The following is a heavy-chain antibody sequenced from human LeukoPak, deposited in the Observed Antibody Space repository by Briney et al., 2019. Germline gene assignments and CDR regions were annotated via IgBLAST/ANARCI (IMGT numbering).Heavy chain of an antibody. CDR1: GFTFSSYA. J-gene: IGHJ4*02. CDR2: ISGSDGST. CDR3: AKVETSGGANCYALDY. Sequence: GGSLRLSCAASGFTFSSYAMTWVRQAPGKGLEWVSAISGSDGSTYYADSVKGRFTISRDDSQNTLYLQMNSLSAEDTAVYYCAKVETSGGANCYALDYWGQGTLVTVSS. V-gene: IGHV3-23*01. D-gene: IGHD2-2*01.